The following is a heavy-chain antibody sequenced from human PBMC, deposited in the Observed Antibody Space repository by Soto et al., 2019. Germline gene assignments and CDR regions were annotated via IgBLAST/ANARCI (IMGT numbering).Heavy chain of an antibody. CDR1: GFTFSSYA. Sequence: GGALRLSCAASGFTFSSYAMHWVRQAPGKGLEWVAVISYDGSSKYYADSVKGRFTISRDNSKNTLYLQMNSLRAEDTAVYYCARDLEGGNSSLAFDIWGQGTMVTVSS. CDR3: ARDLEGGNSSLAFDI. D-gene: IGHD2-21*02. V-gene: IGHV3-30-3*01. CDR2: ISYDGSSK. J-gene: IGHJ3*02.